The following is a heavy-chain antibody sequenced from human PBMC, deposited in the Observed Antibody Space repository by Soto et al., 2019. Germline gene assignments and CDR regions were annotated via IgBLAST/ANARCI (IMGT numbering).Heavy chain of an antibody. Sequence: QVQLVQSGAEVKKPESSVKVSCKAPGGTFSTYAISWVRQAPGQGLEWMGGIIPMFGTANYAQRFQDRVTIPAEESTNTVDLELSSLRPEDTAVYFCASGIQLWLRRINNGYSGWGQGTLVTVSS. D-gene: IGHD5-18*01. J-gene: IGHJ4*02. V-gene: IGHV1-69*12. CDR2: IIPMFGTA. CDR1: GGTFSTYA. CDR3: ASGIQLWLRRINNGYSG.